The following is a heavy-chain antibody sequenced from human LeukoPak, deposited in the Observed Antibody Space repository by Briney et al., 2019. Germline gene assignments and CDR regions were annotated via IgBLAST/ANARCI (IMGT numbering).Heavy chain of an antibody. J-gene: IGHJ4*02. V-gene: IGHV3-23*01. CDR1: GFTFSSYA. CDR3: AKRRGNTSYSPFDC. D-gene: IGHD2-21*01. CDR2: ISDSSGNT. Sequence: GGSLTLSCAASGFTFSSYAMSWVRQAPGQGLECVSDISDSSGNTYYADSVKGTFTISRDNSQNTLYLQMSSLKAEAAAVYQCAKRRGNTSYSPFDCWSEATLVTVSS.